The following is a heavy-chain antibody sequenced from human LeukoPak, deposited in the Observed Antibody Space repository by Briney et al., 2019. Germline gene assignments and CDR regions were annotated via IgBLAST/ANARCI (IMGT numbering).Heavy chain of an antibody. J-gene: IGHJ4*02. CDR1: GFTFSSYG. CDR2: ISSSGSTV. Sequence: GGSLRLSCAASGFTFSSYGMSWIRQAPGKGLEWVSYISSSGSTVYYADSVKGRFTISRDNAKNSLYLQMNSLRAEDTAVYYCARDHYYDSSGYDYWGQGTLVTVSS. V-gene: IGHV3-48*04. CDR3: ARDHYYDSSGYDY. D-gene: IGHD3-22*01.